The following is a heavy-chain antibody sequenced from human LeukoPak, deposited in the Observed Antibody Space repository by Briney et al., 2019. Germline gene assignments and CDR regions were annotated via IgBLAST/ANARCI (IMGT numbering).Heavy chain of an antibody. CDR3: ARVGSSGWWGAFDI. CDR1: GGSFSGYY. V-gene: IGHV4-59*01. Sequence: SETLSLTCAVYGGSFSGYYWSWIRQPPGKGLEWIGYIYYSGSTNYNPSLKSRVTISVDTSKNQFSLKLSSVTAADTAVYYCARVGSSGWWGAFDIWGQGTMVTVSS. J-gene: IGHJ3*02. D-gene: IGHD6-19*01. CDR2: IYYSGST.